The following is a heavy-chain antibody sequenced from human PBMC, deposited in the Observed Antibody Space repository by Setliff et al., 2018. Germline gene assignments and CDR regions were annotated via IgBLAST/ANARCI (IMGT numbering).Heavy chain of an antibody. CDR2: VSASGST. J-gene: IGHJ5*02. Sequence: KPSETLSLTCTVSGASISDYYWTWIRQPAGKELEWIGRVSASGSTTYNPSLKSRVTMSVDTSRNQISLNLTSVTAADTAMYYCAREGTIFGILAISGWFDPWGQGTVVTVSS. CDR3: AREGTIFGILAISGWFDP. V-gene: IGHV4-4*07. CDR1: GASISDYY. D-gene: IGHD3-3*01.